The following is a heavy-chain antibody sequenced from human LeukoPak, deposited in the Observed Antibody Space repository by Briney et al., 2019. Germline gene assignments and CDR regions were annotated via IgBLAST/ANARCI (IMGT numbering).Heavy chain of an antibody. J-gene: IGHJ4*02. CDR2: ISCDGSNK. CDR1: GFSFSSYA. Sequence: GGSLRLSCAASGFSFSSYAMPWVRQAPGKGLEWVAVISCDGSNKYNAVSVKGRYTNSRDNSKNTLDLQKNSLRAEDTAVYYWARAPQFMGSYGDYGGQGTRVTVSS. V-gene: IGHV3-30-3*01. D-gene: IGHD4-17*01. CDR3: ARAPQFMGSYGDY.